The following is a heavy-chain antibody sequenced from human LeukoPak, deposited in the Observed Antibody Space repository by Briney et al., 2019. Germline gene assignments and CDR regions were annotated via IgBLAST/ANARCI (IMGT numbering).Heavy chain of an antibody. V-gene: IGHV1-2*02. D-gene: IGHD3-10*01. CDR3: ARERYYGSGRTFDY. CDR2: INPNSGGT. Sequence: ASVKVSCKASGYTFTGYYMHWVRQAPGQGLEWMGWINPNSGGTNHAQKFQGRVTMTRDTSISTAYMELSRLRSDDTAVYYCARERYYGSGRTFDYWGQGTLVTVSS. J-gene: IGHJ4*02. CDR1: GYTFTGYY.